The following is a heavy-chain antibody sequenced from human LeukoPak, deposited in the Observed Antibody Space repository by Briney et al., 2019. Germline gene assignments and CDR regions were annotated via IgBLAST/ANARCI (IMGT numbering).Heavy chain of an antibody. D-gene: IGHD3-10*01. CDR2: IYPSGST. Sequence: SETLSLTCTVSGYSISSGNYWAWVRQSPVKGLEWIGSIYPSGSTQYNPSLKGRVTISVDTSKNQFSLNLSSVTAADTAVYYCARGEVGSVGRLGYWGQGTLVTVSS. J-gene: IGHJ4*02. V-gene: IGHV4-38-2*02. CDR3: ARGEVGSVGRLGY. CDR1: GYSISSGNY.